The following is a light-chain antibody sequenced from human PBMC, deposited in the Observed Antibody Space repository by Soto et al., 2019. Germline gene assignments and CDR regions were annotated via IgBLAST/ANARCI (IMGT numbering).Light chain of an antibody. CDR2: DAS. V-gene: IGKV3-11*01. CDR3: QQRSNWPPIT. CDR1: QSVSSY. Sequence: IVLTQSPAILSVSPWERATLSCRASQSVSSYLAWYQQKPGQAPRLLIYDASNRATGIPARFSGSGSGTDFTLTISSLEPEDFAVYYCQQRSNWPPITFGQGTRLEIK. J-gene: IGKJ5*01.